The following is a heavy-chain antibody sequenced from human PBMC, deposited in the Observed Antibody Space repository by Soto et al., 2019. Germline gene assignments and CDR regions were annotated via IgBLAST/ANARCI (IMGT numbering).Heavy chain of an antibody. CDR1: GYSFTSYW. V-gene: IGHV5-51*01. CDR3: ARRAAYCSSTSCYKGGDYYYGMDV. J-gene: IGHJ6*02. CDR2: IYPGDSDT. Sequence: PGESLKISCKGSGYSFTSYWIGWVRQMPGKGLEWMGIIYPGDSDTRYSPSFQGQVTISADKSISTAYLQWSSLKASDTAMYYCARRAAYCSSTSCYKGGDYYYGMDVWGQGTTVTVSS. D-gene: IGHD2-2*02.